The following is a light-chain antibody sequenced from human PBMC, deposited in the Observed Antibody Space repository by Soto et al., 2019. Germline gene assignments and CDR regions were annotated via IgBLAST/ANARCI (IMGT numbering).Light chain of an antibody. CDR1: QFLSRN. CDR2: AAS. CDR3: QQYNHWTPLT. V-gene: IGKV3-15*01. J-gene: IGKJ4*01. Sequence: ETVMTQSPATLAVSPGERATLSCRASQFLSRNLAWYQQKPGQAPRLLLYAASTRAAGIPDRFSGSGSGTEFTLTISSRQPEDFAVYYWQQYNHWTPLTFGGGTKVEIQ.